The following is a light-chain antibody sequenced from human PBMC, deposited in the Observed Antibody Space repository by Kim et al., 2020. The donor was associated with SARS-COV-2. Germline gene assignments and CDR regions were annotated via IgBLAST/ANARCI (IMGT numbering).Light chain of an antibody. J-gene: IGLJ2*01. V-gene: IGLV2-14*03. CDR3: SSYTSSSTLV. CDR2: DVS. Sequence: GQSITISCTGTSRDVGGYIYVSWYHQQPGKAPKLMIYDVSARPSGVSNRFSGSKSGNTAYLTISGLQAEDEADYYCSSYTSSSTLVFGGGTQLTVL. CDR1: SRDVGGYIY.